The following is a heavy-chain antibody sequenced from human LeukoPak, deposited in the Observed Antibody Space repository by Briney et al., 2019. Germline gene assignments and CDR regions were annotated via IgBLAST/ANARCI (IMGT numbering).Heavy chain of an antibody. CDR1: GGSFSDFY. J-gene: IGHJ4*02. CDR2: IYYSGST. D-gene: IGHD2-15*01. Sequence: PSETLSLTCAVYGGSFSDFYWNWIRQSPGKGLEWIGSIYYSGSTYYNPSLKSRVTISVDTSKNQFSLKLSSVTAADTAVYYCARDNIVVVAAIKAYYFDYWGQGTLVTVSS. CDR3: ARDNIVVVAAIKAYYFDY. V-gene: IGHV4-34*01.